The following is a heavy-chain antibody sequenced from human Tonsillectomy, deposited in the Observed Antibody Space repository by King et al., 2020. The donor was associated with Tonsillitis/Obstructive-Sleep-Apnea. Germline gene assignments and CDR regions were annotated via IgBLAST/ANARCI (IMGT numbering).Heavy chain of an antibody. J-gene: IGHJ3*02. Sequence: QLVESGGGVVQPGRSLRLSCAASEFTFSIYAMHWVRQAPGKGLEWVAVISYDGSKEHFADSVKGRFTISRDNSKYTLYLQMSSLRAEDTAVYYCARDMGVMSTMDNAFDIWGQGTMVIVSS. CDR3: ARDMGVMSTMDNAFDI. CDR2: ISYDGSKE. D-gene: IGHD5-24*01. V-gene: IGHV3-30*04. CDR1: EFTFSIYA.